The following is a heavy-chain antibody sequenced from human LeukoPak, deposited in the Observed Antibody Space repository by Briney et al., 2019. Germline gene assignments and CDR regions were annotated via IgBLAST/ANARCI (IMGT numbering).Heavy chain of an antibody. J-gene: IGHJ4*02. D-gene: IGHD3-10*01. CDR1: GFTFSSYG. CDR3: AKDMDYYGSGSYVWDY. V-gene: IGHV3-30*18. CDR2: ISYDGSNK. Sequence: GGSLRLSCAASGFTFSSYGMHWVRQAPGKGLEWVAVISYDGSNKYYADSVKGRFTISRDNSKNTLYLQMNSLRAEDTAVYYCAKDMDYYGSGSYVWDYWGQGTLVTVSS.